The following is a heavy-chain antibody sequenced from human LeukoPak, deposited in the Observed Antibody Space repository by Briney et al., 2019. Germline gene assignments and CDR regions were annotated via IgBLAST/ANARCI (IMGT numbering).Heavy chain of an antibody. D-gene: IGHD3-22*01. V-gene: IGHV4-59*01. CDR2: IYYSGGT. CDR3: AGASLYYDSSGQRTFDI. J-gene: IGHJ3*02. Sequence: SETLSLTCTVSGGSISSYYWNWIRQPPGKGLEWIGYIYYSGGTNYNPSLKSRVTISLDTFKNQFSLKLSPVTAADTAVYYCAGASLYYDSSGQRTFDIWGQGTMVTVSS. CDR1: GGSISSYY.